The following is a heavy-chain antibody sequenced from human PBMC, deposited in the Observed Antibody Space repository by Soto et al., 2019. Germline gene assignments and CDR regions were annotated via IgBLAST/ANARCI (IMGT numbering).Heavy chain of an antibody. Sequence: EVQLVESGGGLVKHGGSLRLSCAASGFTFSSYIMNWVRQAPGNGLEWVSSISSSSSYIYYADSVKGRFTVSRENSKDSLYMQMNSLRAENTAVYICSRGGDGQRVNAFDIWGQGTMVIVSS. CDR3: SRGGDGQRVNAFDI. V-gene: IGHV3-21*01. D-gene: IGHD6-25*01. J-gene: IGHJ3*02. CDR1: GFTFSSYI. CDR2: ISSSSSYI.